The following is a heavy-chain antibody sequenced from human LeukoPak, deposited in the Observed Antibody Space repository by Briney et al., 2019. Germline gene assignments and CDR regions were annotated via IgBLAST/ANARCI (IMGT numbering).Heavy chain of an antibody. V-gene: IGHV1-8*03. D-gene: IGHD1-26*01. Sequence: GASVKFSCNSSGYCFTMNDINLMLQATGQGLEWMGWMNPNRGNTGYAQKFQARVTITRNTSISTAYMELSSRHTHDRVVYYCARGDLVGADDTNFDYWGQGTLVTVSS. J-gene: IGHJ4*02. CDR1: GYCFTMND. CDR3: ARGDLVGADDTNFDY. CDR2: MNPNRGNT.